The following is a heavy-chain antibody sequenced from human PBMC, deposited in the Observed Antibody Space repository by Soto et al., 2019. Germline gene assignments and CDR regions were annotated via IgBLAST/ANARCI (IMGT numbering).Heavy chain of an antibody. D-gene: IGHD3-10*01. V-gene: IGHV1-69*02. Sequence: QVQLVQSGAEVKKPGSSVKVSCKASGGTFSSYTISWVRQAPGQGLEWMGRIIPILGIANYAQKFQGRVTITADKSTSTAYMELSSLRSEDTAVYYCARVTGRTWFGELLDYWGQGTLVTVSS. CDR1: GGTFSSYT. CDR2: IIPILGIA. CDR3: ARVTGRTWFGELLDY. J-gene: IGHJ4*02.